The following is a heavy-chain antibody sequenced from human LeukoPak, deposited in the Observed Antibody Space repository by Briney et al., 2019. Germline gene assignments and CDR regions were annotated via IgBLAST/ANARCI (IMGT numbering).Heavy chain of an antibody. Sequence: PSETLSLTCTVSDASISSGGYYWSWIRQHPGKGLEWLGYIYYSGSTYYNPSLKSRVNISLDTSKNQFSLKLSSVTAADTAVYYCARDLSGVISYWGQGTLVTVSS. J-gene: IGHJ4*02. CDR2: IYYSGST. D-gene: IGHD3-10*01. CDR3: ARDLSGVISY. V-gene: IGHV4-31*03. CDR1: DASISSGGYY.